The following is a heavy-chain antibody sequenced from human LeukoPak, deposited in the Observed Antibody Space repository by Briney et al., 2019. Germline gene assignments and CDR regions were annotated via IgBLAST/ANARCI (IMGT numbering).Heavy chain of an antibody. Sequence: GASVKVSCKASGYIFTSYYIHWLRQAPGQGLECMGIINPSGGRTSYAQKFQGRVTMTRDTSTSTVYMELSSLRSEDTAVYYCARGTTEESMDVWGQGTTVTVSS. CDR3: ARGTTEESMDV. CDR2: INPSGGRT. D-gene: IGHD4-17*01. CDR1: GYIFTSYY. J-gene: IGHJ6*02. V-gene: IGHV1-46*01.